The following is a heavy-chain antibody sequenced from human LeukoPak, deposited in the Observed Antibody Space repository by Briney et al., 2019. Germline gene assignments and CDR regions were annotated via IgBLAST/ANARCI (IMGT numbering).Heavy chain of an antibody. Sequence: SETLSLTCTVSGGSISSYYWSWVPQPPGTGLECIGYIYYSGSTNYNPSLKSRVTISVDTSKNQFSLKLSSVTAADTAVYYCARGLWSGFGAHYYYYMDVWGKGTTVTVSS. CDR1: GGSISSYY. CDR2: IYYSGST. CDR3: ARGLWSGFGAHYYYYMDV. D-gene: IGHD3-3*01. V-gene: IGHV4-59*01. J-gene: IGHJ6*03.